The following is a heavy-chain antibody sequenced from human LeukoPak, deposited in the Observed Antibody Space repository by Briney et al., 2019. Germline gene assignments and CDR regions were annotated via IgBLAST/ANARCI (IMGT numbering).Heavy chain of an antibody. CDR1: GFTFSSYA. J-gene: IGHJ1*01. D-gene: IGHD4-17*01. CDR2: IRGSGGGT. V-gene: IGHV3-23*01. CDR3: SRDPNGDYVGAFDFQL. Sequence: GGSLRLSCAVSGFTFSSYAMTWVRQVPGRGLEWVSSIRGSGGGTDYADSVRGRFTISRDNSKNTLYLQMNSLRAEDTAIYYCSRDPNGDYVGAFDFQLWGQGTLVTVSS.